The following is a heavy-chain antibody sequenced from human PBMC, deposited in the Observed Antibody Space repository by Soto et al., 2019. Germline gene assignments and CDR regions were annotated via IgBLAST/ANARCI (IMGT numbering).Heavy chain of an antibody. D-gene: IGHD1-26*01. CDR2: ISYDGTKK. Sequence: PVGSLRLSCAASGFSFSSYDMYWVRQAPGKGLEWVAAISYDGTKKYYADSVKGRFTLSRDNSKNTLYLQMNSLRAGDTAVYYCAKGSYSGVYSDFDYWGQGSLVTVSS. J-gene: IGHJ4*02. CDR1: GFSFSSYD. CDR3: AKGSYSGVYSDFDY. V-gene: IGHV3-30*18.